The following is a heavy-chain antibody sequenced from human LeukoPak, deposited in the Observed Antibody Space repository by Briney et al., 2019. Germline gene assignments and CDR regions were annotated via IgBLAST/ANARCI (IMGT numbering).Heavy chain of an antibody. CDR2: ISSSGTP. J-gene: IGHJ3*02. Sequence: SETLSLTCSLSGDSISDFYWTWIRQPPGKGLEWIGYISSSGTPTYSPSLKSRVSLSADASKNQLSLKVTSVTAADTALYYCARVASSVSDIWGQGRLVSVSS. V-gene: IGHV4-59*01. CDR3: ARVASSVSDI. CDR1: GDSISDFY. D-gene: IGHD3-16*01.